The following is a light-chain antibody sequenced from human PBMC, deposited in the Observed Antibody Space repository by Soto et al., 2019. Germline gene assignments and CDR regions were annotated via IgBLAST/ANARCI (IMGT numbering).Light chain of an antibody. V-gene: IGKV4-1*01. J-gene: IGKJ2*01. CDR3: QQYYSSPYT. CDR1: QNILYSSNNKNY. Sequence: DIVMTQSPDSLAVSLGERATINCKSSQNILYSSNNKNYLAWYQQKPGQPPKLLIYWASTRESGVPDRFSGRGSGTDFTLTISSLQAEDVAVYYCQQYYSSPYTFGQGTKLEIK. CDR2: WAS.